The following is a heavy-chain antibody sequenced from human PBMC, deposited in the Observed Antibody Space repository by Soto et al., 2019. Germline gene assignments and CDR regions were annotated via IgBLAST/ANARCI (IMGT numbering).Heavy chain of an antibody. CDR1: GFTFSSYA. Sequence: EVQLLESGGGLVQPGGSLRLSCAASGFTFSSYAMSWVRQAPGKGLEWVSAISGSGGSTYYADSVKGRFTISRDNAKSTLNLQLNSLRAEDTAVYYCARRSSGWSFDYWGRGTLVTVSS. J-gene: IGHJ4*02. CDR2: ISGSGGST. CDR3: ARRSSGWSFDY. V-gene: IGHV3-23*01. D-gene: IGHD6-19*01.